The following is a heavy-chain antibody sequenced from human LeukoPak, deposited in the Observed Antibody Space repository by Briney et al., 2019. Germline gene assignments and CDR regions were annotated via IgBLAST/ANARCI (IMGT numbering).Heavy chain of an antibody. J-gene: IGHJ4*02. CDR3: ARTSSGWQGSGFDY. V-gene: IGHV4-39*01. CDR1: GGSISSSSYY. CDR2: IYYSGST. D-gene: IGHD6-19*01. Sequence: SETLSLTCTVSGGSISSSSYYWGWIRQPPGKGLEWIGSIYYSGSTYYNPSLKSRVTISVDTSKNQFSLKLSSVTAADTAVYYCARTSSGWQGSGFDYWGQGTLVTVSS.